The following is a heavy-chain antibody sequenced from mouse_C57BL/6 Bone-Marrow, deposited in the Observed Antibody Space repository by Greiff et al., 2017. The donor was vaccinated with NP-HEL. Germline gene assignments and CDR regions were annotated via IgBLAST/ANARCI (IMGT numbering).Heavy chain of an antibody. CDR2: ISYSGST. V-gene: IGHV3-1*01. Sequence: EVKLQESGPGMVKPSQSLSLTCTVTGYSITSGYDWHWIRHFPGNKLEWMGYISYSGSTNYNPSLKSRISITHDTSKNHFFLKLNSVTTEDTATYYCAREGYDYFDYWGQGTTLTVSS. CDR3: AREGYDYFDY. CDR1: GYSITSGYD. J-gene: IGHJ2*01.